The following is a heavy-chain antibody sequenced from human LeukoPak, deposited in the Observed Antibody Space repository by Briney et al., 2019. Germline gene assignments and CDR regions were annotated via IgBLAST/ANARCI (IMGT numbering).Heavy chain of an antibody. CDR2: INPNSGGT. V-gene: IGHV1-2*02. Sequence: GASVKVSCKASGYTFTGYYMHWVRQAPGQGLEWMGWINPNSGGTNYAQKFQGRVAMTRDTSISTAYMELSRLRSEDTAVYYCARPFNLVGAIPAFDYWGQGTLVTVSS. J-gene: IGHJ4*02. CDR3: ARPFNLVGAIPAFDY. D-gene: IGHD1-26*01. CDR1: GYTFTGYY.